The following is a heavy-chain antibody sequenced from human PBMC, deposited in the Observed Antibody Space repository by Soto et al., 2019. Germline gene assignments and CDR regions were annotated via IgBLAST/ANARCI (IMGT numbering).Heavy chain of an antibody. CDR3: ASGSGSYAYFDY. V-gene: IGHV3-23*01. J-gene: IGHJ4*02. CDR1: GFTFSSYA. Sequence: EVQLLESGGGLVQPGGSLRLSCAASGFTFSSYAMSWVRQAPGKGLEWVSAISGSGGSTYYADSVKGRFTISRDNSKNTLYLQTNSLRAEDTAVYYCASGSGSYAYFDYWGQGTLVTVSS. D-gene: IGHD1-26*01. CDR2: ISGSGGST.